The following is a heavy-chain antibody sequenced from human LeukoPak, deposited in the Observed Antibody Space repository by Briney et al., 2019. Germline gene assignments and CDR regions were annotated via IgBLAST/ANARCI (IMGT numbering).Heavy chain of an antibody. D-gene: IGHD5-24*01. CDR3: ARARSWPEHAFDI. Sequence: GALRLSCVASGFTVSRYYMSRVRQAPGKGLVWVSIIWGGGDTNYLDSVKGRFTISRDTSKNTLSLQMNGLRVEDTAVYYCARARSWPEHAFDIWGQGTMVTVSS. V-gene: IGHV3-53*01. CDR1: GFTVSRYY. CDR2: IWGGGDT. J-gene: IGHJ3*02.